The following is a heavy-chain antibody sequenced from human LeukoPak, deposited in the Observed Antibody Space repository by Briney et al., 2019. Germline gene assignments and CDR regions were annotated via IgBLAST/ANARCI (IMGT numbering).Heavy chain of an antibody. CDR1: GGSLSSGDYY. D-gene: IGHD3-22*01. V-gene: IGHV4-30-4*08. Sequence: SQTLPLTCTLSGGSLSSGDYYWSWVRQPPRKGLEWIGYIFDSGSTYYNPSLKTPVTISVDTSKNQFSLTLSSVTAADTAVYYCARVLLYYCVSSGDAFDIWGQGTMVTVS. J-gene: IGHJ3*02. CDR2: IFDSGST. CDR3: ARVLLYYCVSSGDAFDI.